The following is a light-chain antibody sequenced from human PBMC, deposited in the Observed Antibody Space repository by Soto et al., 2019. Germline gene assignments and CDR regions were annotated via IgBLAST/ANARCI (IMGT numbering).Light chain of an antibody. Sequence: EIVMTQSPATLSVSPGERAALSCKASHSLTCKLTWYQHKPGQAPRLLIYGASTRATGIPARFSGSGSGTEFTLTISSLQSEDFAVYFCQQYNSWPLTFGGGTKVEIK. V-gene: IGKV3-15*01. CDR2: GAS. J-gene: IGKJ4*01. CDR3: QQYNSWPLT. CDR1: HSLTCK.